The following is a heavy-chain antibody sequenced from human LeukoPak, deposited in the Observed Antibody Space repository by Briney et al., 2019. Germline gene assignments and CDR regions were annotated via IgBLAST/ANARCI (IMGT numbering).Heavy chain of an antibody. V-gene: IGHV3-66*01. CDR2: IYSGGST. J-gene: IGHJ4*02. CDR3: AREGTV. CDR1: GFTFSTYP. D-gene: IGHD4-11*01. Sequence: GGSLRLSCSASGFTFSTYPMHWVRQAPGKGLEWVSIIYSGGSTYNADSVKGRFTISRDNSKNTLYLQMNSLRAEDTAVYYCAREGTVRGQGTLVTVSS.